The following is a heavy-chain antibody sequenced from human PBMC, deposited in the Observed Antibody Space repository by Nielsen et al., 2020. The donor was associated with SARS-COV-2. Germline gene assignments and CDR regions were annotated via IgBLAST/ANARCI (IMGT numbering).Heavy chain of an antibody. Sequence: GSLRLSCTVSGGSIVSTSHYWGWIRQSPGKGLEWIGSIYYSGYTYYNPSLKSRVTISVDTTKNQFSLRLSSVTAADPAVYYCARGPRDGVIAAAPHFDYWGQGTLVTVSS. D-gene: IGHD6-13*01. CDR1: GGSIVSTSHY. J-gene: IGHJ4*02. CDR3: ARGPRDGVIAAAPHFDY. CDR2: IYYSGYT. V-gene: IGHV4-39*07.